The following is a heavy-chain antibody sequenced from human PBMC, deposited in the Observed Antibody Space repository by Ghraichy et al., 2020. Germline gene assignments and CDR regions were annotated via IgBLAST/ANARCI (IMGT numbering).Heavy chain of an antibody. D-gene: IGHD3-3*01. Sequence: GGSLRLSCAASGFTFSSYEMNWVRQAPGKGLEWVSYISSSGSTIYYADSVKGRFTISRDNAKNSLYLQMNSLRAEDTAVYYCARDGFLDFWSGYAPVAFDIWGQGTMVTVSS. CDR3: ARDGFLDFWSGYAPVAFDI. J-gene: IGHJ3*02. CDR1: GFTFSSYE. CDR2: ISSSGSTI. V-gene: IGHV3-48*03.